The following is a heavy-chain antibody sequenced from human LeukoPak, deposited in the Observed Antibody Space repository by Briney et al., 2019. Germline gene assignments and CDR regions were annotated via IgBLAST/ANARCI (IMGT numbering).Heavy chain of an antibody. V-gene: IGHV3-33*01. CDR1: GLTFSNYN. CDR3: ARDSDYYDSSAYSFRGGLHYDF. J-gene: IGHJ4*02. CDR2: IWHDGNYK. Sequence: PGGSLTLSCVASGLTFSNYNMHWVRQAPGKGLEWVAVIWHDGNYKYCVDSVKGRFTVSRDNSKNTVYLQMNSLGAEDTAVYLCARDSDYYDSSAYSFRGGLHYDFWGRGSLVTVSS. D-gene: IGHD3-22*01.